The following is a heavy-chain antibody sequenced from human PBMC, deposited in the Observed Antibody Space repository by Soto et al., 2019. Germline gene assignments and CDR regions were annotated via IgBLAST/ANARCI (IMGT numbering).Heavy chain of an antibody. V-gene: IGHV1-2*02. CDR1: GYTFTGYY. Sequence: ASVKVSCKASGYTFTGYYMHWVRQAPGQGLEWMGWINPNSGGTNYAQKFQGRVTMTRDTSISTAYMELSRLRSDDTAVYYCARELELQGDYYYYYGMDVWGQWTTVTVSS. CDR3: ARELELQGDYYYYYGMDV. CDR2: INPNSGGT. D-gene: IGHD1-7*01. J-gene: IGHJ6*02.